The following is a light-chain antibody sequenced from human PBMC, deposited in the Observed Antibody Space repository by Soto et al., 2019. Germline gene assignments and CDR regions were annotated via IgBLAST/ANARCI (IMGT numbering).Light chain of an antibody. CDR2: DAS. V-gene: IGKV1-33*01. CDR3: QQYDNTAPT. Sequence: DIQVRPNPASISASVGGRVTITCRASQSISSYLNWYQQKPGKAPKLLIYDASNLETGVPSRFSGSGSGTDFTFTISSLQPEDIATYYCQQYDNTAPTFGGGTKVDIK. J-gene: IGKJ4*01. CDR1: QSISSY.